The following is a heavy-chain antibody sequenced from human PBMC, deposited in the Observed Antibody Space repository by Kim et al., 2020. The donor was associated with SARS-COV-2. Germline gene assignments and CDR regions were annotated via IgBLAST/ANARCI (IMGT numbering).Heavy chain of an antibody. Sequence: STNNNQTVRSRVNISVDTAKNQFSLKLSSVTAADTAVYYCSGRSYGMDVWGQGTTVTVSS. CDR3: SGRSYGMDV. V-gene: IGHV4-34*01. D-gene: IGHD3-10*01. CDR2: ST. J-gene: IGHJ6*02.